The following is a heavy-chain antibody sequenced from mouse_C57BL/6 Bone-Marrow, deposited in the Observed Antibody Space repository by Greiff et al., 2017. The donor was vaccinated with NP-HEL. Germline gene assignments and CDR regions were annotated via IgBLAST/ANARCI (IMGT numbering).Heavy chain of an antibody. V-gene: IGHV1-61*01. CDR2: IYPSDSET. CDR3: ARSGYITTVVAPGVAY. J-gene: IGHJ3*01. CDR1: GYTFTSYW. Sequence: QVQLQQPGAELVRPGSSVKLSCKASGYTFTSYWMDWVKQRPGQGLEWIGNIYPSDSETHYNQKFKDKATLTVDKSSSTAYMQLSSLTSEDSAVYYCARSGYITTVVAPGVAYWGQGTLVTVSA. D-gene: IGHD1-1*01.